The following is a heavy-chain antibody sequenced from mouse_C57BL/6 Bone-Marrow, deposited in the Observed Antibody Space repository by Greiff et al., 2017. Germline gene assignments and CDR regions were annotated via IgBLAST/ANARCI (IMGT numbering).Heavy chain of an antibody. V-gene: IGHV5-4*03. Sequence: EVKLMESGGGLVKPGGSLKLSCAASGFTFSSYAMSWVRQTPEKRLEWVATISDGGSYTYYPDNVKGRFTISRDNAKNNLYLQMSHLKSDDTAMYYCARGGYGYPAWFAYWGQGTLVTVSA. J-gene: IGHJ3*01. CDR1: GFTFSSYA. CDR3: ARGGYGYPAWFAY. CDR2: ISDGGSYT. D-gene: IGHD2-2*01.